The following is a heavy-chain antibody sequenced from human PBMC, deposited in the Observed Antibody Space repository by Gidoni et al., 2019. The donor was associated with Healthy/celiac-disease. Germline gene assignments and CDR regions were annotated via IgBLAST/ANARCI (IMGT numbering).Heavy chain of an antibody. CDR2: ISGSGGST. CDR3: AKDQGSSWYLYFDY. J-gene: IGHJ4*02. Sequence: EVQLLESGGGLVQPGGSLRLSCAASGFTFSSYAMRWVRQAPGKGLGWGSAISGSGGSTYYADSVKGRFTISRDNSKNTLYLQMNSLRAEDTAVYYCAKDQGSSWYLYFDYWGQGTLVTVSS. CDR1: GFTFSSYA. D-gene: IGHD6-13*01. V-gene: IGHV3-23*01.